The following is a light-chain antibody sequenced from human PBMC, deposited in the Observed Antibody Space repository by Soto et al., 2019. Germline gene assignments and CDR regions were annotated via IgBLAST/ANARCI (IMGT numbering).Light chain of an antibody. V-gene: IGKV3-15*01. CDR1: HGVGIN. CDR3: QQYKQWPVA. J-gene: IGKJ4*01. Sequence: MTQSPTILSASPGETATISCRASHGVGINLAWYQQNPGQAPGLLIYAASTRATGVPARFSGSGSATQFTLTISYPQSEDFGSYYCQQYKQWPVAFGGGTKVDIK. CDR2: AAS.